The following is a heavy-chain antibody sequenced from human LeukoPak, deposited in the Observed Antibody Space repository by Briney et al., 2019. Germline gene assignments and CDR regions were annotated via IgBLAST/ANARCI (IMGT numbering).Heavy chain of an antibody. CDR1: GYTFTSYG. CDR2: IIPILGIA. V-gene: IGHV1-69*04. J-gene: IGHJ6*02. Sequence: SVKVSCKASGYTFTSYGVSWVRQAPGQGLEWMGRIIPILGIANYAQKFQGRVTITADKSTSTAYMELSSLRSEDTAVYYCARYYYDSSGYRYYYYGMDVWGQGTTVTVSS. CDR3: ARYYYDSSGYRYYYYGMDV. D-gene: IGHD3-22*01.